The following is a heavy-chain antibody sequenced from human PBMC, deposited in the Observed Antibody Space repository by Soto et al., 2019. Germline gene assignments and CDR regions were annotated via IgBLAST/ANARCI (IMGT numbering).Heavy chain of an antibody. CDR3: VRDDYGGNSDVFAVY. V-gene: IGHV1-2*02. D-gene: IGHD4-17*01. Sequence: GASVKVSCKASGYTFTGYYMHWVRQAPGQGLEWMGWINPNSGGTNYAQKFQGRVTMTRDVSISTAYMELSRLRSDDTALYYCVRDDYGGNSDVFAVYRGHATLVTV. J-gene: IGHJ4*01. CDR1: GYTFTGYY. CDR2: INPNSGGT.